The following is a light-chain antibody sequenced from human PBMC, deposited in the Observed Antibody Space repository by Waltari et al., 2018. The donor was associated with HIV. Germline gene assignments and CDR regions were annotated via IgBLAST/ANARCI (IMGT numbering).Light chain of an antibody. CDR2: EVN. CDR3: SSYAGSNNWV. Sequence: QPALTQPPSASGSPGQSVTISCTGTSSDTGGYNFVSWYQQHPGKAPKLIISEVNKRPSGVPDRFFGFKSGSTASLTVSGLQPEDEADYYCSSYAGSNNWVFGGGTKLTVL. J-gene: IGLJ3*02. CDR1: SSDTGGYNF. V-gene: IGLV2-8*01.